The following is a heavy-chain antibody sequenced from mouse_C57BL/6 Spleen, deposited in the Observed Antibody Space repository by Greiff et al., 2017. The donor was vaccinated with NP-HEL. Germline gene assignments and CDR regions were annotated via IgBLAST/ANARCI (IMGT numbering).Heavy chain of an antibody. V-gene: IGHV5-17*01. D-gene: IGHD4-1*01. Sequence: EVKLQESGGGLVKPGGSLKLSCAASGFTFSDYGMHWVRQAPEKGLEWVAYISSGSSTIYYADTVKGRFTISRDNAKNTLFLQRTSLRSEDTAMYYCARSLANWYYLDYWGQGTTLTVAA. CDR3: ARSLANWYYLDY. CDR2: ISSGSSTI. CDR1: GFTFSDYG. J-gene: IGHJ2*01.